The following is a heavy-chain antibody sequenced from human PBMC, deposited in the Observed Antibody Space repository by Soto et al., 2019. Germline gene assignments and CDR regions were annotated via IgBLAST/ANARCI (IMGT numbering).Heavy chain of an antibody. CDR3: ARGPPTMGYCSSTSCHNYYYGMDV. D-gene: IGHD2-2*01. V-gene: IGHV1-2*04. Sequence: EASVKVSCKASGYTFTGYYMHWVRQAPGQGLEWMGWINPNSGGTNYAQKFQGWVTMTRDTSISTAYMELSRLRSDDTAVYYCARGPPTMGYCSSTSCHNYYYGMDVWGQGTTVTVSS. CDR2: INPNSGGT. J-gene: IGHJ6*02. CDR1: GYTFTGYY.